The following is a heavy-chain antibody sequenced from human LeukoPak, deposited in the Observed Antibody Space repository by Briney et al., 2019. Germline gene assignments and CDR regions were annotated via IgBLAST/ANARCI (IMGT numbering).Heavy chain of an antibody. V-gene: IGHV4-4*02. Sequence: SETLSLTCDVSCGSISNTNWWSCVRQPPGQGLEWIGEVSLAGQTNYNPSLNGRVTMSLDESSNQPSLKLTSVTAADTAIYYCSRESGAFCPFGYWGQGTLVIVPS. J-gene: IGHJ4*02. D-gene: IGHD1-26*01. CDR3: SRESGAFCPFGY. CDR2: VSLAGQT. CDR1: CGSISNTNW.